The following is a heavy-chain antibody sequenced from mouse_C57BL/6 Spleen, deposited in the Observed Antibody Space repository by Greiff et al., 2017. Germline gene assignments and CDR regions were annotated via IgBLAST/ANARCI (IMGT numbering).Heavy chain of an antibody. CDR2: IDPSDSET. D-gene: IGHD2-1*01. J-gene: IGHJ3*01. CDR3: ARKGAGNQFAY. V-gene: IGHV1-52*01. CDR1: GYTFTSYW. Sequence: VQLQQPGAELVRPGSSVKLSCKASGYTFTSYWMHWVKQRPIQGLEWIGNIDPSDSETHYNQKFKDKATLTVDKSSSTAYMQLSSLTSEDSAVYYCARKGAGNQFAYWGQGTLVTVSA.